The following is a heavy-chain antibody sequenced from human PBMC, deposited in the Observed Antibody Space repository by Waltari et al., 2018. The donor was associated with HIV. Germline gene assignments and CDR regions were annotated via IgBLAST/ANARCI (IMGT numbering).Heavy chain of an antibody. V-gene: IGHV3-72*01. Sequence: EVQLVESGGGLVQPGGSLRLSCAASGFSFSAVYMDWVRQAPGKGRGVFARVKKQQKSYTTEFAASVGGRITNSKEDSKDSMYFRMDRLETEEPAVYYLCMMISFGPGPLDHRGQGTLVTVSS. CDR2: VKKQQKSYTT. CDR3: CMMISFGPGPLDH. D-gene: IGHD3-16*01. J-gene: IGHJ4*02. CDR1: GFSFSAVY.